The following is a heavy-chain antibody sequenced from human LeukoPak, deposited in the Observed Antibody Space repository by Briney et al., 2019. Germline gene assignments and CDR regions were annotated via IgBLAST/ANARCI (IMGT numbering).Heavy chain of an antibody. V-gene: IGHV4-39*07. CDR3: ARSDYGDYDIDY. CDR1: GGSISSSSHY. D-gene: IGHD4-17*01. Sequence: PSETLSLTCTVSGGSISSSSHYWSWIRQPPGKGLEWIGSIYYSGSTYYNPSLKSRVTISVDTSKNQFSLKLSSVTAADTAVYYCARSDYGDYDIDYWGQGTLVTVSS. J-gene: IGHJ4*02. CDR2: IYYSGST.